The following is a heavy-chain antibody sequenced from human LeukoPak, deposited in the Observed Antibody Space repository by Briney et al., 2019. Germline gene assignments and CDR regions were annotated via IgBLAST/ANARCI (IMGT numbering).Heavy chain of an antibody. D-gene: IGHD6-19*01. J-gene: IGHJ5*02. CDR2: IYISGNT. CDR3: ARMTVSGRDNWFDP. V-gene: IGHV4-61*09. CDR1: GGSISSGSYC. Sequence: SETLSLTCNVSGGSISSGSYCWSWIRQPAGKGLEWIGHIYISGNTNYNPSLKSRVTISVDTSKNQFSLKLRFVTAADTAVYYCARMTVSGRDNWFDPWGQGTLVTVSS.